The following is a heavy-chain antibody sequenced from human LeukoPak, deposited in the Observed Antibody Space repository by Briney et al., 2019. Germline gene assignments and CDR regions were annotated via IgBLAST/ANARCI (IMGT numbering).Heavy chain of an antibody. CDR1: GFTFSSYS. CDR2: ISSSSYI. J-gene: IGHJ6*02. Sequence: GGSLRLSCAASGFTFSSYSMNWVRQAPGKGLEWVSFISSSSYIYYADSVKGRFTVSRDNAKNSLYLQMNSLRAEDTAVYYCARDIYGYDPYYYYGMDVWGQGTTVTVSS. V-gene: IGHV3-21*01. D-gene: IGHD5-12*01. CDR3: ARDIYGYDPYYYYGMDV.